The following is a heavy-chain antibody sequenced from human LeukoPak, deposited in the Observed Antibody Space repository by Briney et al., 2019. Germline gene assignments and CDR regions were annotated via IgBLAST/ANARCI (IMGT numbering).Heavy chain of an antibody. CDR1: GFTFSSYS. CDR3: ARESLGYDSSGYYYDFDY. D-gene: IGHD3-22*01. Sequence: GSLRLSCAASGFTFSSYSMNWVRQAPGKGLEWVSSISSSSSYIYYADSVKGRFTISRDNAKNSLYLQMNSLRAEDTAAYYCARESLGYDSSGYYYDFDYWGQGTLVTVSS. V-gene: IGHV3-21*01. CDR2: ISSSSSYI. J-gene: IGHJ4*02.